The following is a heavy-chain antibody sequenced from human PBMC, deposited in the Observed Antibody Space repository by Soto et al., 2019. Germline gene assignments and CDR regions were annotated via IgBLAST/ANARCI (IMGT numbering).Heavy chain of an antibody. D-gene: IGHD2-15*01. V-gene: IGHV3-33*01. CDR2: IWYDGSNK. J-gene: IGHJ6*02. CDR1: GFTFSSYG. CDR3: ASEYCSGGSCNYSGMDV. Sequence: QVQLVESGGGVVQPGRSLRLSCAASGFTFSSYGMHWVRQAPGKGLEWVAVIWYDGSNKYYADSVKGRFTISRDNPKNTLDLQMNSLRGEDTAVYYCASEYCSGGSCNYSGMDVWGQGTTVTVSS.